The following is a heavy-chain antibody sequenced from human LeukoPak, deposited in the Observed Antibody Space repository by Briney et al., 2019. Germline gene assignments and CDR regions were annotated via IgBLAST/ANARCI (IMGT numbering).Heavy chain of an antibody. Sequence: PGGSLRLSCAASGFTFSNAWMSWVRQAPGKGLEWVAGLSYDGTTKYYADTLKGRFTISRDNSKNTVNLQMNSLRPEDTGVYYCARALAFYYYVMDVWGQGTTVIVSS. V-gene: IGHV3-30-3*01. J-gene: IGHJ6*02. CDR2: LSYDGTTK. CDR1: GFTFSNAW. CDR3: ARALAFYYYVMDV.